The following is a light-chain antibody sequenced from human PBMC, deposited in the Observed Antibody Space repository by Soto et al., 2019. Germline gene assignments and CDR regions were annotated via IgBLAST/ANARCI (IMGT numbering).Light chain of an antibody. CDR3: NSYTSKSTGV. V-gene: IGLV2-14*01. CDR1: SSDVGGYNY. CDR2: EVS. J-gene: IGLJ1*01. Sequence: ALTQPASVSGSPGQSITISCTGTSSDVGGYNYVSWYQQHPGKAPKLIIYEVSNRPSGVSNRFSGSKSGNTASLTISGLQAEDEADYYCNSYTSKSTGVFGTGTKLTVL.